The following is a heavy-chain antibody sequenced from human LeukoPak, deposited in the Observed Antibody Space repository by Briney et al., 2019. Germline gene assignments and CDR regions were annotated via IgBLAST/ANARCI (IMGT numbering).Heavy chain of an antibody. CDR1: GFIFSNAW. Sequence: PGGSLRLSCAASGFIFSNAWMTWVRQAPGKGLEWVGRIKSKTDGGTTDYAAPVKGRFTISRDNSKNTLYLQMNSLRAEDTAVYYCARDRSLWFGETYFDYWGQGTLVTVSS. D-gene: IGHD3-10*01. CDR2: IKSKTDGGTT. CDR3: ARDRSLWFGETYFDY. J-gene: IGHJ4*02. V-gene: IGHV3-15*01.